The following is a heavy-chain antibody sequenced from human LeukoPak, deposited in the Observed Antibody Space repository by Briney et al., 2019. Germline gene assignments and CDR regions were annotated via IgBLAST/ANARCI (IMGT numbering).Heavy chain of an antibody. CDR1: GGSFSGYY. CDR3: ARGFYDSRDYYFDY. V-gene: IGHV4-34*01. Sequence: SETLSLTCAVYGGSFSGYYWSWIRQPPGKGLEWIGEINHSGSTNYNPSLKSRVTISVDTSKHQFSLKLSSVTAADTAVYYCARGFYDSRDYYFDYWGQGTLVTVSS. D-gene: IGHD3-22*01. J-gene: IGHJ4*02. CDR2: INHSGST.